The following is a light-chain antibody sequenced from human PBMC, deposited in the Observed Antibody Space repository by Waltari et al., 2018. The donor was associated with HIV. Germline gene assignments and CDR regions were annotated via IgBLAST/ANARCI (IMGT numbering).Light chain of an antibody. CDR1: ASDLGHNA. V-gene: IGLV1-44*01. Sequence: SMLTQPPSLSGVPGQRVIISCSGSASDLGHNAVSWYRQVPGAAPTLLIHSDDQRPSGVADRVSGSKYDTSAALVSNGLQSDDEADYYGASCDDRLQNSVVAGGSVVFGGGTKLTV. J-gene: IGLJ2*01. CDR2: SDD. CDR3: ASCDDRLQNSVVAGGSVV.